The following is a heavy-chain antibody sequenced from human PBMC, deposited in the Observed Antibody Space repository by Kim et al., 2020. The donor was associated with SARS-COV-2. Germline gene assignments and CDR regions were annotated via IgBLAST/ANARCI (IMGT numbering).Heavy chain of an antibody. CDR3: AREAPVLRYFAWYKAPAYYFDY. D-gene: IGHD3-9*01. CDR1: GGSISSGSYY. J-gene: IGHJ4*02. V-gene: IGHV4-61*02. CDR2: IYTSGST. Sequence: SETLSLTCTVSGGSISSGSYYWSWIRQPAGKGLEWIGRIYTSGSTNYNPSLKSRVTISVDTSKNQFSLKLSSVTAADTAVYYCAREAPVLRYFAWYKAPAYYFDYWGQGTLVTVSS.